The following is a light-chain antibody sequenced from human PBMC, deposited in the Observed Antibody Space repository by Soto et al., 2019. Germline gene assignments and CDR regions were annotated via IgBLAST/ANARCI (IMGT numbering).Light chain of an antibody. Sequence: DIQMTQSPSSLSASVGARVSITCQASQDIRTSLSWFQHKPGRAPKLLIYGASYLETGVPSRFRGSGSGTDFTFTITSPQPEDMATYYCQHYNNLPPFTFGPGTIVDIK. V-gene: IGKV1-33*01. CDR2: GAS. CDR1: QDIRTS. CDR3: QHYNNLPPFT. J-gene: IGKJ3*01.